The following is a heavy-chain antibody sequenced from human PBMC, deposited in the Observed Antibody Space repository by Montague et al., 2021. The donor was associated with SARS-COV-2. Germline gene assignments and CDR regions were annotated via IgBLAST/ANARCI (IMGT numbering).Heavy chain of an antibody. CDR3: ARLRSSSNWYFDR. CDR2: IYYSGST. J-gene: IGHJ2*01. Sequence: TLSLTCTVSGGSISSGGYYWSWIRQHPGKGLEWIGYIYYSGSTYYNPSLKSRVTISVDTSKNQFSLKLSSVTAADTAVYYCARLRSSSNWYFDRWGHGTLVTVSS. D-gene: IGHD6-6*01. V-gene: IGHV4-31*03. CDR1: GGSISSGGYY.